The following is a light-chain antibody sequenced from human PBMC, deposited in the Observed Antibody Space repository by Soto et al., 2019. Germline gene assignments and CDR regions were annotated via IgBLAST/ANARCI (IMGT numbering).Light chain of an antibody. CDR2: DVS. J-gene: IGLJ1*01. V-gene: IGLV2-14*01. CDR3: IAYNSSSTYV. Sequence: LNRPASVSGRPGQSYTISCTGTSSDVGDYNYVSWYQQHPGKAPKLMIYDVSNRPSGVSNRFSGSKSVNTASLTISGLHAEDEYDYYCIAYNSSSTYVVGTVSMVXV. CDR1: SSDVGDYNY.